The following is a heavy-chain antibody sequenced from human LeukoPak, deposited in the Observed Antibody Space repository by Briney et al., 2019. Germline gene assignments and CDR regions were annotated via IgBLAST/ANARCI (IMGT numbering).Heavy chain of an antibody. Sequence: PGGSLRLSCAASGLTFDDYAMHWVRQAPGKGLEWVSGISWNSGSIGYADSVKGRFTISRDNAKNSLYLQMYSLRAEDTALYYCVVINAFDIWGQGTMVTVSS. CDR2: ISWNSGSI. CDR3: VVINAFDI. V-gene: IGHV3-9*01. J-gene: IGHJ3*02. CDR1: GLTFDDYA. D-gene: IGHD3-22*01.